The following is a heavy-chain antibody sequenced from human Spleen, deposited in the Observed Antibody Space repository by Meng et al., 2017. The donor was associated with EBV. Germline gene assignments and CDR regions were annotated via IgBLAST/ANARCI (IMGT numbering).Heavy chain of an antibody. J-gene: IGHJ4*02. Sequence: HGSGPGLVEPPASLSPTWTVFGGSVQSGNFYWSWIRQAPRKGLELIWYIHYSGNTNYNPSLKSRLTISMDTSKNKFSLRLNSVTAADTAVYFCARRGQTDGQDFWTGAEYYFDYWGPGSLVTVSS. CDR3: ARRGQTDGQDFWTGAEYYFDY. V-gene: IGHV4-61*01. D-gene: IGHD3/OR15-3a*01. CDR1: GGSVQSGNFY. CDR2: IHYSGNT.